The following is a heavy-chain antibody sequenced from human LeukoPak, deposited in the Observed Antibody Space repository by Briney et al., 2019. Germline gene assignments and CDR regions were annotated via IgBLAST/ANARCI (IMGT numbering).Heavy chain of an antibody. CDR1: GASISSYY. V-gene: IGHV4-59*01. Sequence: SETLSLTCTVSGASISSYYWSWIRQTPGKGLECIGQIYYSGSTNYNPSLKSRVTISVDTSKNQFSLKLSSVTAADTAVYYCARDIRAVGATLYFDYWGQGTLVTVSS. CDR2: IYYSGST. J-gene: IGHJ4*02. D-gene: IGHD1-26*01. CDR3: ARDIRAVGATLYFDY.